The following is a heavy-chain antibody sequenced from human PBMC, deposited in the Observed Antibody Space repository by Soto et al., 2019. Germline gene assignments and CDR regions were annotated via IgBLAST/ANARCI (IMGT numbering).Heavy chain of an antibody. CDR3: AGGKAVEFYNGMDV. D-gene: IGHD3-10*01. V-gene: IGHV4-30-4*01. Sequence: TMCLSWTVSGGSIGGRGCHRTWNRQPPGKCLESIGNIYNNGHTFHNPSLTSRLTISLATSKNQLSLKLISVTAADTAAYYCAGGKAVEFYNGMDVWGQGTTVTVSS. CDR2: IYNNGHT. CDR1: GGSIGGRGCH. J-gene: IGHJ6*02.